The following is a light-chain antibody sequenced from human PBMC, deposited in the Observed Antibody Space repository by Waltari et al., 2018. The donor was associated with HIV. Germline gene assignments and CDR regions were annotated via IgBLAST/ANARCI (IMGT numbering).Light chain of an antibody. CDR2: EVS. J-gene: IGLJ1*01. CDR1: SSDVGGYNY. Sequence: QSALTQPPSASGSPGQSVTISCTGTSSDVGGYNYVSWYQQHPGKAPKLMIYEVSKRPSGVPDRFSGSKSGNTASLTFSGLQAEDEADYYCSSYAGSNNRFVFGTGTKVTVL. V-gene: IGLV2-8*01. CDR3: SSYAGSNNRFV.